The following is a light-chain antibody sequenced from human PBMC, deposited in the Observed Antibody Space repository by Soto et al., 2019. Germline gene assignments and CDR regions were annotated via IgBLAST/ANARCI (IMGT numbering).Light chain of an antibody. CDR3: QQYYTWPRT. CDR1: QSVSSN. J-gene: IGKJ2*01. Sequence: EIVMTQSPATLSVSPGERATLSCRASQSVSSNLAWYQQKPGKAPRLLIYGASNRVTGMPARFSGSGSGTEFTLTISSLQSEDFAVYYCQQYYTWPRTFGQGTKLEIK. V-gene: IGKV3-15*01. CDR2: GAS.